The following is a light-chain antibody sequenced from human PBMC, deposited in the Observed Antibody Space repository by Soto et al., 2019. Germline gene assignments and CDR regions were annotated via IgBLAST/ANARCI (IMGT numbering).Light chain of an antibody. Sequence: QSALTQPASVSGSPGQTITISCTGTSSDVGGWDYVSWYQHHPGKAPKVMVYEVTNRPSGVSDRFSGSKSGNTASLRISGLQAEDEADYYCASFSSSNPWVFGGGTKLTVL. CDR3: ASFSSSNPWV. J-gene: IGLJ3*02. CDR1: SSDVGGWDY. V-gene: IGLV2-14*01. CDR2: EVT.